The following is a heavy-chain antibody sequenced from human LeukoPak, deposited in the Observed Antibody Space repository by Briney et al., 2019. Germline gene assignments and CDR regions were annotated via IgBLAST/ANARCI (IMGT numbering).Heavy chain of an antibody. CDR3: ARGAMIAGRLDP. D-gene: IGHD3-22*01. J-gene: IGHJ5*02. Sequence: GASVKVSCKASGYTFTSYGINWVRQATGQGLEWMGWMNPNSGNTGYAQKFQGRVTMTRNTSISTAYMELSSLRSEDTAVYYCARGAMIAGRLDPWGQGTLVTVSS. V-gene: IGHV1-8*02. CDR2: MNPNSGNT. CDR1: GYTFTSYG.